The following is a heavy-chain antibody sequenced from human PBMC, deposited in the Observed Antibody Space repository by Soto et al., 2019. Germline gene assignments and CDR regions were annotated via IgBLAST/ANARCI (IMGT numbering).Heavy chain of an antibody. V-gene: IGHV4-39*01. Sequence: QLQLQESGPGLVKPSETLSLTCTVSGGSISSSSYYWGWIRQPPGKGLEWIGSIYYSGSTYYNPSLKSRVTISVDTSKNQFSLKLSSVTAADTAVYYCAGRFWGTNSWFGELTVEENLDYWGQGTLVTVSS. D-gene: IGHD3-10*01. CDR3: AGRFWGTNSWFGELTVEENLDY. CDR1: GGSISSSSYY. CDR2: IYYSGST. J-gene: IGHJ4*02.